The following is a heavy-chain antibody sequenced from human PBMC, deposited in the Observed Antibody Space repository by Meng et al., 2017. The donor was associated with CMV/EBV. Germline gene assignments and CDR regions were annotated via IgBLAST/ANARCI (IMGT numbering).Heavy chain of an antibody. J-gene: IGHJ5*02. V-gene: IGHV5-51*01. CDR2: IYPSDSDT. CDR1: GYSFTNYW. D-gene: IGHD1-7*01. CDR3: ARQGNSGGDWLDP. Sequence: GESLKISCQASGYSFTNYWIGWVRQMPGKGLEWMGIIYPSDSDTRYSPSFQGQVSMSVDKSINTAYLMWSSLKASDSAMYYCARQGNSGGDWLDPWGQGTPVTVSS.